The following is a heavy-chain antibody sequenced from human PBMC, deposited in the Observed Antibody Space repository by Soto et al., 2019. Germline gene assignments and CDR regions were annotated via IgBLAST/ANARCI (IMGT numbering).Heavy chain of an antibody. D-gene: IGHD4-17*01. CDR1: GFTFSGFV. V-gene: IGHV3-23*01. CDR3: AKSTATHLRLASCDY. Sequence: EVQLLESGGGLVQPGGSLRLSCAASGFTFSGFVMNWVRQAPGKGLEWVSGIGGSGGSTYYADSVKGRFTVSRDNSKNTVYLQMNSLRVVDTAMVSCAKSTATHLRLASCDYWGQGTLVTVSS. CDR2: IGGSGGST. J-gene: IGHJ4*02.